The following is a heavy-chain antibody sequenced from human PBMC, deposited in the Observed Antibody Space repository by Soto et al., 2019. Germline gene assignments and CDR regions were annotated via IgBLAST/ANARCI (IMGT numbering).Heavy chain of an antibody. CDR3: ARFPRGYSYGHFDY. CDR2: IYYSGYT. V-gene: IGHV4-39*07. D-gene: IGHD5-18*01. J-gene: IGHJ4*02. CDR1: GGSISSSSYY. Sequence: PSETLSLTCAVSGGSISSSSYYWGWIRQPPGKGLEWIGSIYYSGYTYYNPSPKSRVTISVDTSKNQFSLKLSSVTAADTAVYYCARFPRGYSYGHFDYWGQGTLVTVSS.